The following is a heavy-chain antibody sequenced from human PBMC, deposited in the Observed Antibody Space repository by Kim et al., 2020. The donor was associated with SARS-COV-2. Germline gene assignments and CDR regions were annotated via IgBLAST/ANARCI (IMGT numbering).Heavy chain of an antibody. D-gene: IGHD3-10*01. CDR2: IYSGGKA. V-gene: IGHV3-53*01. J-gene: IGHJ6*01. CDR3: AREVSLRFGEFPPTYVDV. Sequence: GGSLRLSCAASGFTLRSNYMNWVRQVPGRGLEWVSVIYSGGKAYYADSVKGRFTISRDDSKNTLYLQMTGLRADDTAVYYCAREVSLRFGEFPPTYVDV. CDR1: GFTLRSNY.